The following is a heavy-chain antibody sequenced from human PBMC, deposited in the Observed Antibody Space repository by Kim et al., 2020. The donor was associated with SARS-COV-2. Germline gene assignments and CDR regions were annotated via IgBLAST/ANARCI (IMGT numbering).Heavy chain of an antibody. D-gene: IGHD3-10*02. CDR3: ARQNGGLFGESDLDY. J-gene: IGHJ4*02. V-gene: IGHV3-11*06. Sequence: GGSLRLSCAASGFTFSDYYMSWIRQAPGKGLEWVSYISSSSSYTNYADSVKGRFTISRDNAKNSLYLQMNSLRAEDTAVYYCARQNGGLFGESDLDYWGQGTLVTVSS. CDR2: ISSSSSYT. CDR1: GFTFSDYY.